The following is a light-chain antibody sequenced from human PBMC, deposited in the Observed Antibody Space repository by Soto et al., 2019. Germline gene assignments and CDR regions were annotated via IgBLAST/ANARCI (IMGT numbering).Light chain of an antibody. CDR2: NNL. CDR1: SSNFGAGYE. J-gene: IGLJ1*01. CDR3: QSFDSSLSVYV. Sequence: QSVLTQPPSVSGAPGQRVTISYTGSSSNFGAGYEVHWYKQVPGAAPTLVIFNNLNRPSGVPERFSGSKSGTSASLVISGLQAEDEADYYCQSFDSSLSVYVFGSGTKVTVL. V-gene: IGLV1-40*01.